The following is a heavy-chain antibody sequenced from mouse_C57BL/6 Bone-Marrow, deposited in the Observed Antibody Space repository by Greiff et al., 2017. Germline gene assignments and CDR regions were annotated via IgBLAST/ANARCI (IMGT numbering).Heavy chain of an antibody. D-gene: IGHD1-1*01. CDR1: GFTFSSYG. CDR3: ASPYYYGSSYYAMDY. V-gene: IGHV5-6*01. J-gene: IGHJ4*01. CDR2: ISSGGSYT. Sequence: EVKLMESGGDLVKPGGSLKLSCAASGFTFSSYGMSWVRQTPDKRLEWVATISSGGSYTYYPDSVKGRFTISRDNAKNTLYLQMSSLKSEATAMYYCASPYYYGSSYYAMDYWGQGTSVTVSS.